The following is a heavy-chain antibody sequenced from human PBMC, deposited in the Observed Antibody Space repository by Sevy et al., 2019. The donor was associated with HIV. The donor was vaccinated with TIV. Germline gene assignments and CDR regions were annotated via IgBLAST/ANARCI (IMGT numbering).Heavy chain of an antibody. CDR2: ISYDGSNK. Sequence: GGSLRLSCAASGFTFSSYAMHWVRQAPGKGLEWVAVISYDGSNKYNADSVKGRFTISRDNSKNTLYLQMNSLRAEDTAVYYCASLYYDILTGYPSDDYWGQGTLVTVSS. V-gene: IGHV3-30-3*01. CDR1: GFTFSSYA. CDR3: ASLYYDILTGYPSDDY. J-gene: IGHJ4*02. D-gene: IGHD3-9*01.